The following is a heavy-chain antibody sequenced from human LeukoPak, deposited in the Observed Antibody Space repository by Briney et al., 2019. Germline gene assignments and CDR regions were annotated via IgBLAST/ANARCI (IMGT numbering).Heavy chain of an antibody. J-gene: IGHJ5*02. Sequence: HSGGSLRLSCAASGFTFSSYAMHWVRQAPGKGLEWVAFIRYDGSNKYYADSVEGRFTISRDNAKNSLYLQMNSLRAEDTAVYYCARGFRVATIDWFDPWGQGTLVTVSS. CDR2: IRYDGSNK. D-gene: IGHD5-12*01. CDR3: ARGFRVATIDWFDP. CDR1: GFTFSSYA. V-gene: IGHV3-30*02.